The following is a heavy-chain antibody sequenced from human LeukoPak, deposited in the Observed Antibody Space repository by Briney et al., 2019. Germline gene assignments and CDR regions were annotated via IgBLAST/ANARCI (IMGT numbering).Heavy chain of an antibody. CDR2: IYYSGST. CDR3: ARDRGGTTGYYFDY. V-gene: IGHV4-59*01. D-gene: IGHD4-17*01. J-gene: IGHJ4*02. Sequence: SETLSLTCTVSGGSISSYYWSWIRQPPGKGLEWIGYIYYSGSTNYNPSLKSRVTISVDTSKNQFSLKLSSVTAADTAVYYCARDRGGTTGYYFDYWGQGTLVTVSS. CDR1: GGSISSYY.